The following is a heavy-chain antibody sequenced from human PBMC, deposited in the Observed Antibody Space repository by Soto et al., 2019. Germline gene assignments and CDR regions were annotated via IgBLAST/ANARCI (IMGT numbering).Heavy chain of an antibody. Sequence: SLTCAVSGYSISSGYYWGWIRQPPGKGLEWIGSIYHSGSTYYNPSLKSRVTISVDTSKNQFSLKLSSVTAADTAVYYCARDIVVVPAAIPVAYGMDVWGQGTTVTVSS. CDR3: ARDIVVVPAAIPVAYGMDV. D-gene: IGHD2-2*02. J-gene: IGHJ6*02. V-gene: IGHV4-38-2*01. CDR2: IYHSGST. CDR1: GYSISSGYY.